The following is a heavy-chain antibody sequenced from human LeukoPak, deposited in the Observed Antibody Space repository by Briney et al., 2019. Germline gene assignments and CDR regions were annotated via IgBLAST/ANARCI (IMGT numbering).Heavy chain of an antibody. CDR2: INPNSGGT. J-gene: IGHJ4*02. CDR1: GYTFTGYY. D-gene: IGHD4-23*01. CDR3: ARDGSILRWDY. Sequence: GASVKVSCKASGYTFTGYYMHWVRQAPGQGLEWMGWINPNSGGTNYAQKFQGRVTITADKSTSTAYMELSSLRSEDTAVYYCARDGSILRWDYWGQGTLVTVSS. V-gene: IGHV1-2*02.